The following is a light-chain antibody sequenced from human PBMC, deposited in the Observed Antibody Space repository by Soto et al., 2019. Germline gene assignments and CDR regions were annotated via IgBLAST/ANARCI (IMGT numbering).Light chain of an antibody. CDR2: RNN. V-gene: IGLV1-47*01. CDR1: SSNIGSNY. Sequence: QSVLTQPPSASGTPGQRVTISCSGSSSNIGSNYVYWYQQLPGTAPKLLIYRNNQRPSGIPDRFSGSKSGTSASLAISGLRSEDEADYYCAAWDDSLSAYVFGTGTNLTVL. J-gene: IGLJ1*01. CDR3: AAWDDSLSAYV.